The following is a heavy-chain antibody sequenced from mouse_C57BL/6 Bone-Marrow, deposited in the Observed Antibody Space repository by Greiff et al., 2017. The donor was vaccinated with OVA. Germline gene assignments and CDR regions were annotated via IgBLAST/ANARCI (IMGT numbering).Heavy chain of an antibody. CDR3: THNDYGIRGY. Sequence: EVQLQQSGAELVRPGASVKLSCTASGFNIKDDYMHWVKQRPEQGLEWIGWIDPENGDTEYASKFQGKATITADTSSNTAYLQLSSLTSEDTAVYYCTHNDYGIRGYWGQGTTLTVSS. J-gene: IGHJ2*01. CDR1: GFNIKDDY. CDR2: IDPENGDT. V-gene: IGHV14-4*01. D-gene: IGHD1-1*01.